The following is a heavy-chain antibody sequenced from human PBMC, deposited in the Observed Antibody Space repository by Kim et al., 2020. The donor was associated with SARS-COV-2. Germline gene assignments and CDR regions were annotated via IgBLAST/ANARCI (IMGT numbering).Heavy chain of an antibody. D-gene: IGHD3-22*01. V-gene: IGHV3-11*01. CDR3: ATRGGEGGDYYDSSEGAFDI. CDR1: GFTFSDYY. J-gene: IGHJ3*02. CDR2: ISSSGSTI. Sequence: GGSLRLSCAASGFTFSDYYMSWIRQAPGKGLEWVSYISSSGSTIYYADSVKGRFTISRDNAKNSLYLQMNSLRAEDTAVYYCATRGGEGGDYYDSSEGAFDIWGQGTMVTVSS.